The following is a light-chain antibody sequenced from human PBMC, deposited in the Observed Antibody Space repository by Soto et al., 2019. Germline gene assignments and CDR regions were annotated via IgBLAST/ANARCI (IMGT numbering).Light chain of an antibody. V-gene: IGKV1-12*01. J-gene: IGKJ3*01. CDR1: QDIKQW. Sequence: DIQMTQSPSSVSASVGDTINITCRASQDIKQWSASYQQKPGKAPKVLIYAASNLESGVSSRFSGSGAGTVFSLTISSLQTEDFATYFCHQASRFPYTFGPGTKVDIK. CDR2: AAS. CDR3: HQASRFPYT.